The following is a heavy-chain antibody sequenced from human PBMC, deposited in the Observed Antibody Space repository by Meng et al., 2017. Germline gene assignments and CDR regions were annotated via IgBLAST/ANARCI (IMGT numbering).Heavy chain of an antibody. V-gene: IGHV3-33*01. CDR1: GFTFSSYG. D-gene: IGHD5-12*01. CDR3: ARDGYSGYDFGGYFDY. Sequence: GGSLRLSCAASGFTFSSYGMHWVRQAPGKGLEWVAVIWYDGSNKYYADSVKGRFTISRDNSKNTLYLQMNSLRAEDTAVYYCARDGYSGYDFGGYFDYWGQGTLVTVSS. CDR2: IWYDGSNK. J-gene: IGHJ4*02.